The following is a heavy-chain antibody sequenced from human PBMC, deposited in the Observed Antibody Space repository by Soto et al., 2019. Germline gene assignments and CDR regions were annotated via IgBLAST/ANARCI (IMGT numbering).Heavy chain of an antibody. D-gene: IGHD2-15*01. V-gene: IGHV4-34*01. J-gene: IGHJ4*02. CDR2: INHSGST. CDR3: ARVGGIVVVVAATPRYYFDY. Sequence: SETLSLTCAVYGGSFSGYYWSWIRQPPGKGLEWIGEINHSGSTNYNPSLKSRVTISVDTSKNQFSLKLSSVTAADTAVYYCARVGGIVVVVAATPRYYFDYWGQGTLVTVSS. CDR1: GGSFSGYY.